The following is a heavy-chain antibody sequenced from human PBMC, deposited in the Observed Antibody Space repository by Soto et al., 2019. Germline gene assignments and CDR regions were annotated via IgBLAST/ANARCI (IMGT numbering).Heavy chain of an antibody. J-gene: IGHJ4*02. CDR2: ISGSGGST. Sequence: PGGSLRLSCAASGFTFSSYAMSWVRQAPGKGLEWVSAISGSGGSTYYADSVKGRFTISRDNSKNTLYLQMNSLRAEDTAVYYCAKGGYLTPIVGATNFDYWGQGTLVTVSS. CDR3: AKGGYLTPIVGATNFDY. D-gene: IGHD1-26*01. CDR1: GFTFSSYA. V-gene: IGHV3-23*01.